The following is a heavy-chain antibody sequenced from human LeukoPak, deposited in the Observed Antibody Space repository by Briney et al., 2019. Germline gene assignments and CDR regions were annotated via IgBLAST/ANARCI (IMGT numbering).Heavy chain of an antibody. J-gene: IGHJ4*02. CDR3: ARPEDLVGVTTSAFDY. D-gene: IGHD1-26*01. CDR1: GFSFSSFG. V-gene: IGHV3-30*02. CDR2: IRYDGSNK. Sequence: GGSLRLSCVASGFSFSSFGMHWVRQAPGKGLEWLAFIRYDGSNKYYADSVKGRFTISRDNSKNTLYLQMSSLRPEDTAVYYCARPEDLVGVTTSAFDYWGQGTLVTVSS.